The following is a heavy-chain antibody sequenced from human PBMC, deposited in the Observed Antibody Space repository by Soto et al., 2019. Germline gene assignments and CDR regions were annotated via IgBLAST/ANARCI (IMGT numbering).Heavy chain of an antibody. D-gene: IGHD6-6*01. CDR3: ARGGVSGQLVDWFDP. J-gene: IGHJ5*02. CDR1: GGTFSSYA. CDR2: IIPIFGTA. Sequence: SVKVSCKASGGTFSSYAISWVRQAPGQGLEWMGGIIPIFGTANYAQKFQGRVTVTADESTSTAYVELSSLRSEDTAVYYCARGGVSGQLVDWFDPWGQGTLVTVSS. V-gene: IGHV1-69*13.